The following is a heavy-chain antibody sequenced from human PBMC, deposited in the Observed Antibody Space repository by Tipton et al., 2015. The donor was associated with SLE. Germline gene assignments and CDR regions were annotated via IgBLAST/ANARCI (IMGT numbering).Heavy chain of an antibody. Sequence: TLSLTCTVSGGSISSGTYYWTWIRQPAGKGLEWIGRIYYTGTTNYNPSLKSRLTISVDTSKNQFSLKLTSVTAADTAVYYCARTDSGGDLFVFDSWGQGSLVTVSS. CDR3: ARTDSGGDLFVFDS. D-gene: IGHD2-21*01. CDR2: IYYTGTT. CDR1: GGSISSGTYY. J-gene: IGHJ4*02. V-gene: IGHV4-61*02.